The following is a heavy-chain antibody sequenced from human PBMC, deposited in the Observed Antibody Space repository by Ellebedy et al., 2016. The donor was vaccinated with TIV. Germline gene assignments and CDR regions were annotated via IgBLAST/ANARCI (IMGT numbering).Heavy chain of an antibody. CDR1: GFTFSSFG. Sequence: PGGSLRLSCAASGFTFSSFGMNWVRQAPGKGLEWLSYISSSSSTIYFADSVKGRFTISRDNAKNSLYLQMNSLRVEDTAVYYCAREANWNYPGEFDYWGQGALVTVSS. D-gene: IGHD1-7*01. V-gene: IGHV3-48*01. CDR3: AREANWNYPGEFDY. CDR2: ISSSSSTI. J-gene: IGHJ4*02.